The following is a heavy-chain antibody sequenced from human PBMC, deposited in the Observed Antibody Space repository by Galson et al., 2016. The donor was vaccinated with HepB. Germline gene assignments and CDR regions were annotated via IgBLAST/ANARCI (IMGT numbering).Heavy chain of an antibody. D-gene: IGHD3-3*01. J-gene: IGHJ6*02. Sequence: SETLSLTCAVYGGSFSGYQWSWIRQTPGKGLEWISEINYDGNTKYNPSLKSRVTISVDTSKNQVSLRLSSVTAADTAVYYCASQNGYFDFLSDYYTYYYGMDVWGQGTAVAVSS. V-gene: IGHV4-34*01. CDR2: INYDGNT. CDR3: ASQNGYFDFLSDYYTYYYGMDV. CDR1: GGSFSGYQ.